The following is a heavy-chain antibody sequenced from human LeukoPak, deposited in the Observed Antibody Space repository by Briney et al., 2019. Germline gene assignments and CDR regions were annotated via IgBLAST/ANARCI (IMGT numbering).Heavy chain of an antibody. V-gene: IGHV4-30-2*01. Sequence: SETLSLTCAVSGGFISSGGYSWSWIRQPPGKGLEWIGYIYHSGSTYYNPSLKSRVTISVDRSKNQFSLKLSSVTAADTAVYYCARAGDYYDSSALGYYFDYWGQGTLVTVSS. J-gene: IGHJ4*02. CDR1: GGFISSGGYS. CDR3: ARAGDYYDSSALGYYFDY. CDR2: IYHSGST. D-gene: IGHD3-22*01.